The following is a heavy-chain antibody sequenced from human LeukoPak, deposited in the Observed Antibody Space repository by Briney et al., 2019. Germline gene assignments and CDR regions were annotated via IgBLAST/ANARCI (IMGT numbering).Heavy chain of an antibody. CDR2: IPYDGSNK. J-gene: IGHJ4*02. CDR3: ARGAPIITMEWPVDY. Sequence: GGSLRLSCAASGFTFSSYAMHWVRQAPGKGLGWVAVIPYDGSNKYYADSVKGRFTISRDNSKNTLYLQMNSLRAEDTAVYYCARGAPIITMEWPVDYWGQGTLVTVSS. V-gene: IGHV3-30*01. CDR1: GFTFSSYA. D-gene: IGHD3-10*01.